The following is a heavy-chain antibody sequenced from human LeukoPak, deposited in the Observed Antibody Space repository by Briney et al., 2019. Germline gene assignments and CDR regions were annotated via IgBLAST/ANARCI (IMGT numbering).Heavy chain of an antibody. CDR3: ATGIYCSSTSCYVGMSPWFDP. J-gene: IGHJ5*02. Sequence: SETLSLTCAVSGYSISIGFYWGWTRPPPGKGREWSGSIYMSGRTYSNQSLKSGATISVDPSNNQFSLKLSSVTAADTAVYYCATGIYCSSTSCYVGMSPWFDPWGQGTLVTVSS. CDR2: IYMSGRT. D-gene: IGHD2-2*01. CDR1: GYSISIGFY. V-gene: IGHV4-38-2*01.